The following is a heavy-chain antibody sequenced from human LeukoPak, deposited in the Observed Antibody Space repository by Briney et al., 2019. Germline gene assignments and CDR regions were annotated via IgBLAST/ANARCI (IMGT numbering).Heavy chain of an antibody. D-gene: IGHD2-21*01. Sequence: GGSLRLSCAASGFSLSSYEMNWIRQVPGKWLEWVGLISSGSNPQYYADSVRGRFTMSRDDAKNSLDLQMDSLRIEDTGVYYCARDIVNGPFVISLESWGQGARVTVSS. J-gene: IGHJ4*02. CDR1: GFSLSSYE. CDR2: ISSGSNPQ. V-gene: IGHV3-48*03. CDR3: ARDIVNGPFVISLES.